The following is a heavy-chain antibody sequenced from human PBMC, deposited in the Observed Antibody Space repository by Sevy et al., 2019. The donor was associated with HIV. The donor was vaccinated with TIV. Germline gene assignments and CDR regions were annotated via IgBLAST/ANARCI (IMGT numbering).Heavy chain of an antibody. CDR2: IWYDGSNK. D-gene: IGHD6-6*01. CDR3: ARESGAPPRYYYYYGMDV. J-gene: IGHJ6*02. Sequence: GGSLRLSCAASGFTFSSYGMHWVRQAPGKGLEWVVVIWYDGSNKYYADSVKGRFTISRDNSKNTLYLQMNSLRAEDTAVYYCARESGAPPRYYYYYGMDVWGQGTTVTVSS. V-gene: IGHV3-33*01. CDR1: GFTFSSYG.